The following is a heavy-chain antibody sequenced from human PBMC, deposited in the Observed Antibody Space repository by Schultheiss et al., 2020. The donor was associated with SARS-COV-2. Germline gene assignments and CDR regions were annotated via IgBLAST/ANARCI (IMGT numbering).Heavy chain of an antibody. J-gene: IGHJ4*02. CDR2: ISPYNGYT. CDR1: GYTFSSYG. Sequence: VKVSCKASGYTFSSYGISWVRQAPGQGLEWMGWISPYNGYTSYAQKVQGRVTMTIDTSTSTAYMELRRLRSDDTAVYYCARDPPGKDDLDYWGQGTLVTVSS. CDR3: ARDPPGKDDLDY. D-gene: IGHD1-1*01. V-gene: IGHV1-18*01.